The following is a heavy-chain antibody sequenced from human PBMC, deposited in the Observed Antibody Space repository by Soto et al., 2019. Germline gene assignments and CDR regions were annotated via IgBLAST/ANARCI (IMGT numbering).Heavy chain of an antibody. CDR3: ARSPHYGGTSQFGY. Sequence: SETLSLTCTVSGGSISSSSYYWGWIRQPPGKGMEWIGSIYYSGSTYYNPSLKSRVTISVDTSKNQFSLKLSSVTAADTAVYYCARSPHYGGTSQFGYWGQGTLVTVSS. D-gene: IGHD4-17*01. J-gene: IGHJ4*02. V-gene: IGHV4-39*01. CDR2: IYYSGST. CDR1: GGSISSSSYY.